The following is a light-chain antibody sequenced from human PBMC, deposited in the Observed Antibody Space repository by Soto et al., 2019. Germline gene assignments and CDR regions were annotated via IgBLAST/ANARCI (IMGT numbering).Light chain of an antibody. CDR1: TGAVTSGHY. V-gene: IGLV7-46*01. J-gene: IGLJ1*01. Sequence: QAVVTQEPSLTVSPGGTVTLTCGSSTGAVTSGHYPYWFQQKPGQAPKTLFYDTNNKHSWTPARFSSSLLGGKAALTLSGAQPEDEADYYCLLSYSDAHNYVFGPGTKLTVL. CDR3: LLSYSDAHNYV. CDR2: DTN.